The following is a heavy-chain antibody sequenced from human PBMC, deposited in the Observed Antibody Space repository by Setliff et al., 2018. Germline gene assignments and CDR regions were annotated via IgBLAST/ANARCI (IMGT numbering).Heavy chain of an antibody. CDR3: ARGRGSYYYYMDV. V-gene: IGHV1-2*06. CDR2: INPNSGGT. CDR1: GGTLSDYS. Sequence: ASVKVSCKASGGTLSDYSISWVRQAPGQGLEWMGRINPNSGGTNYAQKFQGRVTMTRDTSISTAYMELSRLRSDDTAVYYCARGRGSYYYYMDVWGKGTTVTV. D-gene: IGHD1-26*01. J-gene: IGHJ6*03.